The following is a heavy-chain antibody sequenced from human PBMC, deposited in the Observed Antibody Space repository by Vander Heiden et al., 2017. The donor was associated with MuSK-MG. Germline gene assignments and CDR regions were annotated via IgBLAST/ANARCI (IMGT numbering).Heavy chain of an antibody. CDR2: FTASNGNT. D-gene: IGHD3-10*01. J-gene: IGHJ6*02. CDR1: GSTFTSSG. CDR3: ARDLVRGVITPLIDYYYGMDV. Sequence: HVHLVQSGAEVKKPGASVQVSCTASGSTFTSSGLSWLPQAPGQMLVWMGWFTASNGNTTYPNKPQARSNMATGTSTGTTYLGPRSLRSDGTAVYYGARDLVRGVITPLIDYYYGMDVWGQGTTVTVSS. V-gene: IGHV1-18*01.